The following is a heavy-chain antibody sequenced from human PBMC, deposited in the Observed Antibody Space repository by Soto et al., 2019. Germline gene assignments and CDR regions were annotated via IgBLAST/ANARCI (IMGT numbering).Heavy chain of an antibody. V-gene: IGHV3-23*01. J-gene: IGHJ4*02. Sequence: GGSLRLSCAVSGFTLSNNAISWVRQAPGKGLEWVSSLSGSGSTTNYADAVKGRFTISRDTSKNTAYLQMNNLRVEDTAVYYCAKVTSGYWGQGTLVTVSS. CDR2: LSGSGSTT. D-gene: IGHD3-10*01. CDR1: GFTLSNNA. CDR3: AKVTSGY.